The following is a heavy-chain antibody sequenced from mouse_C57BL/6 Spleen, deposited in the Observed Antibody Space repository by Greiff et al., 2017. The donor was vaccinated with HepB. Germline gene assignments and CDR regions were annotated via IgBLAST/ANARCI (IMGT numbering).Heavy chain of an antibody. D-gene: IGHD2-3*01. Sequence: EVQLVESGGGLVQPKGSLKLSCAASGFSFNTYAMNWVRQAPGKGLEWVARIRSKSNNYATYYADSVKDRFTISRDDSESMLYLQMNNLKTEDTAMYYCGRHEIYDGYDAMDYWGQGTSVTVSS. CDR2: IRSKSNNYAT. J-gene: IGHJ4*01. CDR1: GFSFNTYA. V-gene: IGHV10-1*01. CDR3: GRHEIYDGYDAMDY.